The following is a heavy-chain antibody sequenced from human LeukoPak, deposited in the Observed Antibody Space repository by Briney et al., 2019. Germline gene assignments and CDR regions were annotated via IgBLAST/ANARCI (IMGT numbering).Heavy chain of an antibody. V-gene: IGHV3-23*01. J-gene: IGHJ4*02. D-gene: IGHD3-10*01. Sequence: GGSLRLSCAASGFPFSNYAMSWVRQAPGKGLEWVSGFITGGISTYYADSVKGRFTISRDNSKNTLYLQMNSLRAEDTAVYYCAKSVYDRYYGSGSYGTYYFDYWGQGTLVTVSS. CDR3: AKSVYDRYYGSGSYGTYYFDY. CDR1: GFPFSNYA. CDR2: FITGGIST.